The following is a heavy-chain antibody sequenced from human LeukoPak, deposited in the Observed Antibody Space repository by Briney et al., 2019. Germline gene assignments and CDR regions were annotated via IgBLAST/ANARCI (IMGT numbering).Heavy chain of an antibody. CDR1: GFTFTNYA. CDR2: TGASGITT. Sequence: GGSLRLSCAASGFTFTNYAMSWVRQAPGKGLEWVSGTGASGITTHYAGSVKGRFTLSRDNSQNTLSLQMSGLRAEDTAVYYCARSQDYFDYWGQGTLVTVSS. J-gene: IGHJ4*02. CDR3: ARSQDYFDY. V-gene: IGHV3-23*01.